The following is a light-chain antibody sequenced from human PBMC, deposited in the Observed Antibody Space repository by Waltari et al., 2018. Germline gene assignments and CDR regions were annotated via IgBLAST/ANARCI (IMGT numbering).Light chain of an antibody. V-gene: IGLV2-8*01. J-gene: IGLJ2*01. CDR3: SSYAGRNNLV. Sequence: QSALTQPPSASGSPGPSVTIPCTGTSSDVGSYNYVSWYQPHPGKAPKLMIYEVSKRPSGVPDRFSGSKSGNTASLTVSGLQAEDETDYYCSSYAGRNNLVFGGGTKLTVL. CDR1: SSDVGSYNY. CDR2: EVS.